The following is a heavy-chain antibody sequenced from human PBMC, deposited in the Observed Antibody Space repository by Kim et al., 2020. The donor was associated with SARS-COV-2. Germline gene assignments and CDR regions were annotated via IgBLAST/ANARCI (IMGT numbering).Heavy chain of an antibody. CDR1: GFTFSNAW. CDR3: TTDYCSSTSCYRGVVWFDP. J-gene: IGHJ5*02. CDR2: IKSKTDGGTT. V-gene: IGHV3-15*01. D-gene: IGHD2-2*01. Sequence: GGSLRLSCAASGFTFSNAWMSWVRQAPGKGLEWVGRIKSKTDGGTTDYAAPVKGRFTISRDDSKNTLYLQMNSLKTEDTAVYYCTTDYCSSTSCYRGVVWFDPWGQGTLVTVSS.